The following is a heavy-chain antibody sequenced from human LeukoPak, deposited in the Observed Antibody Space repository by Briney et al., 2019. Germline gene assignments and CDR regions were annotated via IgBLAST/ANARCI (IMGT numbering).Heavy chain of an antibody. J-gene: IGHJ6*03. CDR1: GFIFSSYS. CDR2: ISGSSDKI. Sequence: GGSLRLSCAASGFIFSSYSMNWVRQAPGKGLEWISYISGSSDKIYNADSVKGRFTISRDNAKNSLYLQMNSLRAEDTAIYYCAKAPPFIFQYYYMDVWGKGTTVTVSS. D-gene: IGHD2-21*01. V-gene: IGHV3-48*01. CDR3: AKAPPFIFQYYYMDV.